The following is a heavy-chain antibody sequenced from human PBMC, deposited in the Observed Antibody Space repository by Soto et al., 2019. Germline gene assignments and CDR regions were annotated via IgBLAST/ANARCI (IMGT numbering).Heavy chain of an antibody. Sequence: GASVKVSCKASGYTFTSYHMHWVRQAPGQGLEWMGIINPSGGSTSYAQKFQGRVTMTRDTSTSTVYMDLSSLRSEDTAVYYCARVRRDGYKSGPRDFYFDYWGQGTLVTVSS. D-gene: IGHD5-12*01. CDR2: INPSGGST. CDR3: ARVRRDGYKSGPRDFYFDY. CDR1: GYTFTSYH. J-gene: IGHJ4*02. V-gene: IGHV1-46*03.